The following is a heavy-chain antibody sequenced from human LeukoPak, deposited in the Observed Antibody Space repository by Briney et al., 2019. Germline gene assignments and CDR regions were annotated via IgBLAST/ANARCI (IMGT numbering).Heavy chain of an antibody. Sequence: GESLKISCKGSGYSFTSYWIGWVRQMPGKGLEWMGIIYPDDSDTRYSPSFQGQVTISADKSISTAYLQWSSLKASDTAMYYCARRGAVTQDAFDIWGQGTMVTVSS. CDR1: GYSFTSYW. J-gene: IGHJ3*02. D-gene: IGHD4-17*01. CDR3: ARRGAVTQDAFDI. V-gene: IGHV5-51*01. CDR2: IYPDDSDT.